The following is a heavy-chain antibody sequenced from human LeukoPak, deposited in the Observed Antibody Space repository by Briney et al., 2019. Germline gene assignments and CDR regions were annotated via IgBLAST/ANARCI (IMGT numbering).Heavy chain of an antibody. V-gene: IGHV3-53*01. CDR2: IYSGGST. CDR3: ARFSSDTAAPEWYFDL. Sequence: GGSLRLSCAASGFIVSSNYMSWVRRAPGKGLEWVSVIYSGGSTYYADSVKGRFTISRDNSKNTLYLQMNSLRAEDTAVYYCARFSSDTAAPEWYFDLWGRGTLVTVSS. J-gene: IGHJ2*01. CDR1: GFIVSSNY. D-gene: IGHD5-18*01.